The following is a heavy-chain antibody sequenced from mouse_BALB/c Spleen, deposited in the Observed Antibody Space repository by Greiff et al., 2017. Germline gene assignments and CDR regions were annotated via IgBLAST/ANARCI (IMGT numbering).Heavy chain of an antibody. V-gene: IGHV5-4*02. D-gene: IGHD2-4*01. Sequence: DVKLVESGGGLVKPGGSLKLSCAASGFTFSDYYMYWVRQTPEKRLEWVATISDGGSYTYYPDSVKGRFTISRDNAKNNLYLQMSSLKSEDTAMYYCARDSMITTFAYWGQGTLVTVSA. CDR1: GFTFSDYY. CDR2: ISDGGSYT. J-gene: IGHJ3*01. CDR3: ARDSMITTFAY.